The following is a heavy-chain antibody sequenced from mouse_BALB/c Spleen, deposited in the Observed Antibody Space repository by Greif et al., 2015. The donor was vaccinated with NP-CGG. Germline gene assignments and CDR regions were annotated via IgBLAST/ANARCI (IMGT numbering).Heavy chain of an antibody. J-gene: IGHJ2*01. D-gene: IGHD2-14*01. CDR1: GCTFTSYY. CDR2: INPSNGGT. V-gene: IGHV1S81*02. CDR3: TRNRYYYFDY. Sequence: VKLMESGAELVKPGASVKLSCKASGCTFTSYYMYWVKQRPGQGLEWIGEINPSNGGTNFNEKFKNKATPTVDKSSXTAYMQLSSLTSEDSAVYYCTRNRYYYFDYWGQGTTLTVSS.